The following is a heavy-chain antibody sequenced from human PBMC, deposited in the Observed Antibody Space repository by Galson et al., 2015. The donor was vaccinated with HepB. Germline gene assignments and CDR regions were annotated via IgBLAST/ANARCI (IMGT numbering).Heavy chain of an antibody. V-gene: IGHV1-46*01. CDR1: GYTFTSYY. Sequence: SCKASGYTFTSYYMHWVRQAPGQGLEWMGIINPSGGSTRYAQKFQGRVTMTRDTSTSTVYMELSSLRSEDTAVYYCARDGAYCSSTSCYPPAEYFQHWGQGTLVTVSS. CDR3: ARDGAYCSSTSCYPPAEYFQH. J-gene: IGHJ1*01. CDR2: INPSGGST. D-gene: IGHD2-2*01.